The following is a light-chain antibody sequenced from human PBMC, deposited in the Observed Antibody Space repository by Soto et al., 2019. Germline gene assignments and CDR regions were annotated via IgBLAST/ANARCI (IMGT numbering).Light chain of an antibody. Sequence: QSALTQPASVSGSPGQSITISCTGTSSDVGGYNFVSWYQQHPGKAPKLMIYEVSNRPSGVSNRFSGSKSGNTASLTISGLQADDEADYYCSSYRSSTTLDVFGTGTKLTVL. CDR1: SSDVGGYNF. CDR2: EVS. CDR3: SSYRSSTTLDV. V-gene: IGLV2-14*01. J-gene: IGLJ1*01.